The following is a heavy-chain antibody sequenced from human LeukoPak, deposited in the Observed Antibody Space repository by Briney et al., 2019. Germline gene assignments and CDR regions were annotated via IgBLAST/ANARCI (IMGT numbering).Heavy chain of an antibody. V-gene: IGHV3-23*01. CDR3: AKGRAEYSSSYFDY. J-gene: IGHJ4*02. CDR2: ISGSGSST. D-gene: IGHD6-6*01. CDR1: GFTFTSYA. Sequence: GGSLRLSCAVSGFTFTSYAMSWGRHAPGKGREWVSAISGSGSSTYYAASVKGRFTISSDNSTNTLYLQMNSLRAADTAVYYCAKGRAEYSSSYFDYWGQGTLVTVSS.